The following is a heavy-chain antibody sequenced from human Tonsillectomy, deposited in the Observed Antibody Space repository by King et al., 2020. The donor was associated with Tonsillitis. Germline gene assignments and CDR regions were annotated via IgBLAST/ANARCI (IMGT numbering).Heavy chain of an antibody. CDR1: GFTFSSYA. CDR2: ISGSGGST. D-gene: IGHD3-3*01. V-gene: IGHV3-23*04. Sequence: VQLVESGGGLIQPGGSLRLSCAASGFTFSSYAMSWVRQAPGKGLEWVSRISGSGGSTYYADSVKGRFAISRDNSKNTLYLQMNSLRADDTAVYYCAKDRDFWSPHGMDVWGQGTTVTVSS. CDR3: AKDRDFWSPHGMDV. J-gene: IGHJ6*02.